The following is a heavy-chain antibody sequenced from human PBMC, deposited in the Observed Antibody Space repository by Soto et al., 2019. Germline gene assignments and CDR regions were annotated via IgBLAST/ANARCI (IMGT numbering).Heavy chain of an antibody. Sequence: QVQLQESGPGLVKPSQTLSLTCTVSGGSISSGGYYWSWIRQHPGKGREWVGYIYYSGSTYYSPSFMSRVTSSVDMSKSPFSLKVSAVNSADRAVYCCARAARRGDNWFDPWGQGTLVTVSS. CDR1: GGSISSGGYY. CDR3: ARAARRGDNWFDP. CDR2: IYYSGST. V-gene: IGHV4-31*03. J-gene: IGHJ5*02. D-gene: IGHD6-6*01.